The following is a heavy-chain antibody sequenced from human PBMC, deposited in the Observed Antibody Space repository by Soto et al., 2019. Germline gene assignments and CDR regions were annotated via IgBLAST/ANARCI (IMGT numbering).Heavy chain of an antibody. CDR3: ARGGGYGSVYYFDS. J-gene: IGHJ4*02. CDR1: GFTFSSYS. CDR2: IRSSSDYI. Sequence: EVQLVESGGGLVKPGGSLRLSCAASGFTFSSYSMNWVRQAPGKGLEWVSSIRSSSDYIFYADSVKGRCTISRDNAKNSLYLQMNSLRAEDTAVYYCARGGGYGSVYYFDSWGQGTLVTVSS. V-gene: IGHV3-21*01. D-gene: IGHD3-10*01.